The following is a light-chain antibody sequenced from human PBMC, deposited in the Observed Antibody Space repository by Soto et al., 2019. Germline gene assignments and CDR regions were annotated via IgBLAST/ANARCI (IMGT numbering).Light chain of an antibody. CDR1: QGIRND. Sequence: AIQMTQSPSALSASVGDRVTITCRASQGIRNDLSWYQQKPGKAPKLLIYAASNLQIGVPSRFSGSGSGTDFTLTISSLQPEDFATYYCLRYYNYPRTFGQGTKVEIK. V-gene: IGKV1-6*02. J-gene: IGKJ1*01. CDR3: LRYYNYPRT. CDR2: AAS.